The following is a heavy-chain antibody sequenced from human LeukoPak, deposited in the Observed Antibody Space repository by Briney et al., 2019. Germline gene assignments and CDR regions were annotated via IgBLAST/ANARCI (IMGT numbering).Heavy chain of an antibody. Sequence: GGSLRLSCAASGFPFSEYSMNWVRQAPGKGLEWISYIGIDSGNTKYADSVKGRLTVSGDKARNSLYLQMNSLRVEDTAVYYCARDHNYAFDNWGQGTLVTVSS. CDR2: IGIDSGNT. D-gene: IGHD4-11*01. V-gene: IGHV3-11*06. J-gene: IGHJ4*02. CDR3: ARDHNYAFDN. CDR1: GFPFSEYS.